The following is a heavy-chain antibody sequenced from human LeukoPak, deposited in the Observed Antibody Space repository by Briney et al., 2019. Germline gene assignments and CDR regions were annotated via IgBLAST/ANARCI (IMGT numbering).Heavy chain of an antibody. Sequence: GGSLRLSCAASGFTFSSYAMSWVRQAPGKGLEWVSAISGSGGSTYYADSVKGRFTISRDNSKNTLYLQMNSLRAEDTAVYYCAKDGRITIFGVVIRGGWFDPWGQGTLVTVSS. CDR3: AKDGRITIFGVVIRGGWFDP. CDR1: GFTFSSYA. D-gene: IGHD3-3*01. CDR2: ISGSGGST. V-gene: IGHV3-23*01. J-gene: IGHJ5*02.